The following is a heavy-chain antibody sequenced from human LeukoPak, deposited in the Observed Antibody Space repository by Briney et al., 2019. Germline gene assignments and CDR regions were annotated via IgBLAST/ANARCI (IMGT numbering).Heavy chain of an antibody. V-gene: IGHV4-59*11. CDR2: IYYSGST. D-gene: IGHD5-18*01. CDR3: ARGYGSPHYYYHMDV. CDR1: GGSISSHY. Sequence: TSETLSLTCTVSGGSISSHYWSWIRQPPGKGLEWIGYIYYSGSTNYNPSLKSRVTISVDTSKNQFSLKLSSVTAADTAVYYCARGYGSPHYYYHMDVWGKGTTVTVSS. J-gene: IGHJ6*03.